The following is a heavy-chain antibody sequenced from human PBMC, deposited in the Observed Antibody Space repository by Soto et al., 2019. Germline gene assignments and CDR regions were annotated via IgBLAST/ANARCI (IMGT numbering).Heavy chain of an antibody. V-gene: IGHV3-21*01. Sequence: GGSLRLSCAASGFTFSSYSMNWVRQAPGKGLEWVSSISSSSSYIYYADSVKGRFTISRDNAKNSLYLQMNSLRAEDTAVYYCARGLDIVVEPSFWGQGTLVTVSS. CDR1: GFTFSSYS. CDR2: ISSSSSYI. J-gene: IGHJ1*01. CDR3: ARGLDIVVEPSF. D-gene: IGHD2-2*01.